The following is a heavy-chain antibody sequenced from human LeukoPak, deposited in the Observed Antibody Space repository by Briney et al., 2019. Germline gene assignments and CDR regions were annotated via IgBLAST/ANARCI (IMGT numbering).Heavy chain of an antibody. J-gene: IGHJ5*02. CDR3: ASSYT. CDR1: GFTLSSYG. Sequence: PGGSLRLSCAASGFTLSSYGMHWVRQAPGKGLEWVANIKQDGSEKYYVDSVKGRFTISRDNAKNSLYLQMNSLRAEDTAVYYCASSYTWGQGTLVTVSS. CDR2: IKQDGSEK. V-gene: IGHV3-7*01.